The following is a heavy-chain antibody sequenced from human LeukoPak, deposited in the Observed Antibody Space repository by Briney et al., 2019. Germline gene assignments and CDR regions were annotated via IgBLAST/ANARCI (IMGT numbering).Heavy chain of an antibody. J-gene: IGHJ3*02. D-gene: IGHD3-10*01. CDR1: GFTFSSYS. CDR2: ISSSSSYI. V-gene: IGHV3-21*01. Sequence: GGSLRLSCAASGFTFSSYSMNWVRQAPGKGLEWLSSISSSSSYIYYADSVKGRFTISRDNAKNSLYLQMNSLRAEDTAVYYCARVYIARITMVRGVIRSHACDIWGQGTMVTVSS. CDR3: ARVYIARITMVRGVIRSHACDI.